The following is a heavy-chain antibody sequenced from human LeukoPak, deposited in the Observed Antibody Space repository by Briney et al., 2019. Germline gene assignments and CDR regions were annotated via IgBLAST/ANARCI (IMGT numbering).Heavy chain of an antibody. CDR2: IIPILGIA. Sequence: SVKVSCKASGGTFSSYAISWVRQAPGQGPEWMGRIIPILGIANYAQKFQGRVTITADKSTSTAYMELSSLRSEDTAVYYCARDSGYDYYFDYWGQGTLVTVSS. D-gene: IGHD5-12*01. V-gene: IGHV1-69*04. CDR1: GGTFSSYA. CDR3: ARDSGYDYYFDY. J-gene: IGHJ4*02.